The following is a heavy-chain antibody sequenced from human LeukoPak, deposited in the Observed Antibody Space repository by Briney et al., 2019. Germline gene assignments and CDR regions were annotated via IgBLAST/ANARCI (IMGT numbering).Heavy chain of an antibody. CDR1: VRSISSSNR. D-gene: IGHD3-9*01. CDR2: IYHSGST. V-gene: IGHV4-4*02. J-gene: IGHJ4*02. Sequence: SGTLSLTCAVAVRSISSSNRWSWVRQPPGKGLECIGEIYHSGSTTYNPSLKSRVTISVDKSKSQFSLKLSSVTAADTAVYYCARAGLRLKSFDGWGQGTLVTVSS. CDR3: ARAGLRLKSFDG.